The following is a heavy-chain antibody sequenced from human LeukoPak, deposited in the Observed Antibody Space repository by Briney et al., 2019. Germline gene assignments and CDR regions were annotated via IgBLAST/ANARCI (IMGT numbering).Heavy chain of an antibody. Sequence: SETLSLTCTVSGGSISSYYWSWIRQPPGKGLEWIGYIYYSGSTNYNPSLKSRVTISVDTSKNQFSLKLSSVTAADTAVYYCAREQISGYDILTGYPPRDIFDYWGQGTLVTVSS. CDR1: GGSISSYY. CDR2: IYYSGST. CDR3: AREQISGYDILTGYPPRDIFDY. D-gene: IGHD3-9*01. J-gene: IGHJ4*02. V-gene: IGHV4-59*01.